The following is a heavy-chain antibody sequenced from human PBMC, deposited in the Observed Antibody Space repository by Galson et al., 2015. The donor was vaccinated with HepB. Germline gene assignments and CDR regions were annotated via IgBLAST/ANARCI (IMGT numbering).Heavy chain of an antibody. D-gene: IGHD3-22*01. CDR3: ASYDSSGDYFDY. Sequence: SLRLSCAASGFTFSSYAMHWVRQAPGKGLEWVAVISYDGSNKYYADSVKGRFTISRDNSKNTLYLQMNSLRAEDTAVYYCASYDSSGDYFDYWGQGTLVTVSS. CDR2: ISYDGSNK. CDR1: GFTFSSYA. V-gene: IGHV3-30*04. J-gene: IGHJ4*02.